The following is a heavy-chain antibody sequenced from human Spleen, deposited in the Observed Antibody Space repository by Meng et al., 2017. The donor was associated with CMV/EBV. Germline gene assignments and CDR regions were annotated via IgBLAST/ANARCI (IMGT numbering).Heavy chain of an antibody. V-gene: IGHV1-18*01. CDR1: GYTFSGYY. Sequence: ASVKVSCKTSGYTFSGYYVHWVRQAPGQGLEWMGWISAYNGNTNYAQKLQGRVTMTTDTSTSTAYMELRSLRSDDTAVYYCAREGMDVWGQGTTVTVSS. CDR2: ISAYNGNT. J-gene: IGHJ6*02. CDR3: AREGMDV.